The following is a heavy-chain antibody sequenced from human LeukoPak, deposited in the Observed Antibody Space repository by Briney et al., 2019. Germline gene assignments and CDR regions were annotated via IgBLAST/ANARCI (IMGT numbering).Heavy chain of an antibody. J-gene: IGHJ4*02. CDR1: GFTVSSNY. Sequence: GGSLRLSCAASGFTVSSNYMSWVRQAPGKGLEWVSVIYSGGSTYYADSVKGRFTISRDNSKNTLYLQMNSLRAEDTAVYYCAREDTAMVESFDYWGQGTMVTVSS. D-gene: IGHD5-18*01. V-gene: IGHV3-53*01. CDR3: AREDTAMVESFDY. CDR2: IYSGGST.